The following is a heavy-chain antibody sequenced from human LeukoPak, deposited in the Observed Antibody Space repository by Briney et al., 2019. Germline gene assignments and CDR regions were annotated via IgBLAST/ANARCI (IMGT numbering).Heavy chain of an antibody. CDR1: GGSISSYY. CDR3: ARDWGGDYVSSLFDP. J-gene: IGHJ5*02. CDR2: IYTSGST. Sequence: SETLSLTCTVSGGSISSYYWSLIRQPARKGLEWIGGIYTSGSTNYNPSLKSRVTMSVDTSKNQFSLKLSSVTAADTAVYYCARDWGGDYVSSLFDPWGQGTLVTVSS. V-gene: IGHV4-4*07. D-gene: IGHD4-17*01.